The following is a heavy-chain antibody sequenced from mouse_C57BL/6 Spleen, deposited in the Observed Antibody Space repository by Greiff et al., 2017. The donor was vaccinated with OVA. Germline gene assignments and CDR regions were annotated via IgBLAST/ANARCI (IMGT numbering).Heavy chain of an antibody. CDR3: AREEKGYFDV. V-gene: IGHV1-82*01. CDR1: GYAFSSSW. J-gene: IGHJ1*03. Sequence: VKLMESGPELVKPGASVKISCKASGYAFSSSWMNWVKQRPGKGLEWIGRIYPGDGDTNYNGKFKGKATLTADKSSSTAYMQLSSLTSEDSAVYFCAREEKGYFDVWGTGTTVTVSS. CDR2: IYPGDGDT.